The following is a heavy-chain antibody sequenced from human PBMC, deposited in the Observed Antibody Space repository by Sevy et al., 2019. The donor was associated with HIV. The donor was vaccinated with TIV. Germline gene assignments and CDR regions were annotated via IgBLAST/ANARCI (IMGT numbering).Heavy chain of an antibody. J-gene: IGHJ6*02. CDR2: INHSGST. Sequence: SETLSLTCAVYGGSFSGYYWSWIRQPPGKGLEWIGEINHSGSTNYNPSLKSRVTISVDTSKNQFSLKLSSVTAADTXXXXXARSNVVVPAAILSSRYYYYYGMDVWGQGTTVTVSS. CDR1: GGSFSGYY. CDR3: ARSNVVVPAAILSSRYYYYYGMDV. D-gene: IGHD2-2*02. V-gene: IGHV4-34*01.